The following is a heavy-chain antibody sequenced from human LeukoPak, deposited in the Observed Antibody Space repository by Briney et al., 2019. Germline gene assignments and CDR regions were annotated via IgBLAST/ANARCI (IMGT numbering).Heavy chain of an antibody. D-gene: IGHD1-1*01. CDR2: INHSGST. CDR3: ARRIFLKRRRSPTFDP. CDR1: GGSFSGYY. J-gene: IGHJ5*02. Sequence: PSETLSLTCAVYGGSFSGYYWSWIRQPPGKGLEWIGEINHSGSTNYNPSLKSRVTISVDTSKNQFSLKLSSVTAADTAVYYCARRIFLKRRRSPTFDPWGQGTLVTVSS. V-gene: IGHV4-34*01.